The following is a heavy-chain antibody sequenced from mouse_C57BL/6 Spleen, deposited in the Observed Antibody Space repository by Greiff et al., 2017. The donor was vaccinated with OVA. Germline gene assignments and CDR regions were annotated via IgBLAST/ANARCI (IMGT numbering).Heavy chain of an antibody. CDR2: INPNYGTT. J-gene: IGHJ2*01. CDR3: ARSLITTVVTEDFDY. CDR1: GYSFTDYN. Sequence: EVKLMESGPELVKPGASVKISCKASGYSFTDYNMNWVKQSNGKSLEWIGVINPNYGTTSYNQKFKGKATLTVDQSSSTAYMQLNSLTSEDSAVYYCARSLITTVVTEDFDYWGQGTTLTVSS. V-gene: IGHV1-39*01. D-gene: IGHD1-1*01.